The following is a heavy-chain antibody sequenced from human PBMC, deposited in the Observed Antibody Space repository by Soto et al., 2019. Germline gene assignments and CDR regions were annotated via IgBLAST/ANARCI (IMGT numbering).Heavy chain of an antibody. CDR1: GFTFSTYS. CDR3: AREYTAWPLAYGLDV. CDR2: ISSRSDI. V-gene: IGHV3-21*01. D-gene: IGHD2-2*02. Sequence: KPGGSLRLSCVGSGFTFSTYSINWVRQAPGKGLEWVSSISSRSDIYYADSVKGRFTISRDNAKNSVSLQMNSLRAEDTAVYYCAREYTAWPLAYGLDVWGQGTTVPVYS. J-gene: IGHJ6*02.